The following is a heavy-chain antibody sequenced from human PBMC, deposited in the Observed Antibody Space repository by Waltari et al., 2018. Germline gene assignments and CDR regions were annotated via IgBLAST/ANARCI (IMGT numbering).Heavy chain of an antibody. V-gene: IGHV4-59*11. CDR2: LCHTVTT. CDR3: ARGGRRFDL. Sequence: QVQLQESGPGLVTSSETLSLTCTVDGDSLSPHFWTWIRQPPGKNLECIGHLCHTVTTRYRVSLQHRVTLSLDASKGPVSLRLTSVTAADTAVCFCARGGRRFDLGGRGTLVTVAS. CDR1: GDSLSPHF. J-gene: IGHJ4*02. D-gene: IGHD2-15*01.